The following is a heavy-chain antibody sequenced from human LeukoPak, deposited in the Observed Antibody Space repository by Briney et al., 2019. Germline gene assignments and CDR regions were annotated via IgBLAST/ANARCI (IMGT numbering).Heavy chain of an antibody. J-gene: IGHJ4*02. V-gene: IGHV3-23*01. Sequence: GGSLRLSCAASGFTFDDYTMSWVRRAPGKGLEWVSATSSSDAGKYYADSVRGRFTISRDNSRNTMYLQMNSLRAEDAAVYYCAKAPVTSCRGAFCYPFDSWGQGTVVTVSS. D-gene: IGHD2-15*01. CDR1: GFTFDDYT. CDR3: AKAPVTSCRGAFCYPFDS. CDR2: TSSSDAGK.